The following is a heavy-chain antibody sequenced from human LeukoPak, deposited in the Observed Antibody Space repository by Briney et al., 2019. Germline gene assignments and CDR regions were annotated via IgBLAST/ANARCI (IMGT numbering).Heavy chain of an antibody. CDR1: GFTFSNFW. D-gene: IGHD3-16*01. V-gene: IGHV3-7*05. Sequence: GGSLRLSCAASGFTFSNFWVSWVRHAPGKGLEWVAHIKEDGSEKYYVDSVKGRFTISRDNAKNSLYLQMISLRAEDTAVYYCAAWGGGAFWGQGTLVTVSS. CDR2: IKEDGSEK. CDR3: AAWGGGAF. J-gene: IGHJ4*02.